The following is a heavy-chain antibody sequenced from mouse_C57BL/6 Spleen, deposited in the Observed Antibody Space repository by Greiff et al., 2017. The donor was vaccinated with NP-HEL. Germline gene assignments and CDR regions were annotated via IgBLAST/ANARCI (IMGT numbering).Heavy chain of an antibody. CDR3: ARGAPYYGSSYGGYAMDY. Sequence: QVQLQQPGAELVRPGSSVKLSCKASGYTFTSYWMHWVKQRPIQGLEWIGNIDPSDSETHYTQKFKDKATLTVAKSSSTAYMQLSSLTSEDSAVYYCARGAPYYGSSYGGYAMDYWGQGTSVTVSS. V-gene: IGHV1-52*01. CDR2: IDPSDSET. CDR1: GYTFTSYW. D-gene: IGHD1-1*01. J-gene: IGHJ4*01.